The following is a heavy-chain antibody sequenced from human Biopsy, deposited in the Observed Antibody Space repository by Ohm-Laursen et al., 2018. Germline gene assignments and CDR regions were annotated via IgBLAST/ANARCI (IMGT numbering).Heavy chain of an antibody. V-gene: IGHV4-61*01. CDR2: IYDRGSTA. CDR3: ARGMRSSGWPYFDS. CDR1: GDSVSSGSFY. D-gene: IGHD6-19*01. Sequence: DTLSLTCAVSGDSVSSGSFYWTWIRQPPGQGLEYIGYIYDRGSTANYNPSLESRVTMSVDMPKNQFSLKLSSVTAADTAIYYCARGMRSSGWPYFDSWGQGTLVTVSS. J-gene: IGHJ4*02.